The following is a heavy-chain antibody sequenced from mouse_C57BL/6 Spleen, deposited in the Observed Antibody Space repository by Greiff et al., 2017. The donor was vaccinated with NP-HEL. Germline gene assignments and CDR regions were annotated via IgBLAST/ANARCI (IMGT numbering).Heavy chain of an antibody. D-gene: IGHD2-12*01. CDR2: IDPETGGT. Sequence: QVQLKQSGAELVRPGASVTLSCKASGYTFTDYEMHWVKQTPVHGLEWIGAIDPETGGTAYNQKFKGKAILTADKSSSTAYMELRSLTSEDSAVYYCTRKDYSVYWYFDVWGTGTTVTVSS. V-gene: IGHV1-15*01. J-gene: IGHJ1*03. CDR1: GYTFTDYE. CDR3: TRKDYSVYWYFDV.